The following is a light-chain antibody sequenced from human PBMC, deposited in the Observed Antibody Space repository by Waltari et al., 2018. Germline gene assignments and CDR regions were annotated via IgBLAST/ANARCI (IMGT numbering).Light chain of an antibody. V-gene: IGKV3-15*01. J-gene: IGKJ4*01. CDR2: GAS. Sequence: EIVMTQSPVTLSVSPGERATLPRRGSLSVNTDLAWYQQKPGQAPCLLIYGASSRATGIPARFSGSGSGTELALTLSSLQSEDFAVCYCQQYNALPPSLTFGGGTKVEIK. CDR1: LSVNTD. CDR3: QQYNALPPSLT.